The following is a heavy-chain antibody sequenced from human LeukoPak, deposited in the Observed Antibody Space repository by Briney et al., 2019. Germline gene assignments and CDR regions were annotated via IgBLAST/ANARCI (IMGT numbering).Heavy chain of an antibody. CDR3: ARVGVGALDY. V-gene: IGHV3-30*04. D-gene: IGHD1-26*01. CDR1: GFTFSSYA. J-gene: IGHJ4*02. CDR2: ISYDGSNK. Sequence: GGSLRLSCAASGFTFSSYAMHWVRQAPGKVLEWVAVISYDGSNKYYADSVKGRFTISRDNSKNTLYLQMNSLRAEDTAVYYCARVGVGALDYWGQGTLVTVSS.